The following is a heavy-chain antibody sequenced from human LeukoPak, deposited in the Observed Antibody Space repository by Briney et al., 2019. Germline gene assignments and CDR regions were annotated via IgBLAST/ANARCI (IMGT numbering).Heavy chain of an antibody. Sequence: GGSLRLSCAASGFTFSSYEMNWVRQAPGKGLEWVSYISSSGSTIYYADSVKGRFTISRDNAKNSLYLQMNSLRAGDTAVYYCARDSPGAAAGSLDYWGQGTLVTVSS. CDR2: ISSSGSTI. J-gene: IGHJ4*02. CDR1: GFTFSSYE. V-gene: IGHV3-48*03. D-gene: IGHD6-13*01. CDR3: ARDSPGAAAGSLDY.